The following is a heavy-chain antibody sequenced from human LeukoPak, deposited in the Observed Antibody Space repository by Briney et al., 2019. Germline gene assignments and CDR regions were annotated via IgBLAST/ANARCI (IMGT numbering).Heavy chain of an antibody. V-gene: IGHV4-39*01. J-gene: IGHJ4*02. D-gene: IGHD2-15*01. CDR3: ARQGSAYYFDF. CDR1: DASISSSSHY. Sequence: SETLSLTCTVSDASISSSSHYWGWIRQPPGKELQWIASVYYSGRTNYNPSLKSRVTISVDTSEKQFSLQVNSVTAADTAVYYCARQGSAYYFDFWGQGLPVTVSS. CDR2: VYYSGRT.